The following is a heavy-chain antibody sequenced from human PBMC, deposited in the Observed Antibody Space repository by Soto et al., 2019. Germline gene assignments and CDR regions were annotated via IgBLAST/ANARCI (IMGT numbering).Heavy chain of an antibody. J-gene: IGHJ3*01. V-gene: IGHV3-74*01. CDR2: IKFDGSSA. CDR3: ARGVRGHYGFDV. D-gene: IGHD3-10*01. CDR1: GFTFSDYW. Sequence: EVQLVESGGGLVQPGESLRLSCAASGFTFSDYWIHWVRQAPGKGLVWVSRIKFDGSSANYADSVKGRFTISRDNAKDTVYLQMNSLGAEDTAVYYYARGVRGHYGFDVWGQGTMVTVSS.